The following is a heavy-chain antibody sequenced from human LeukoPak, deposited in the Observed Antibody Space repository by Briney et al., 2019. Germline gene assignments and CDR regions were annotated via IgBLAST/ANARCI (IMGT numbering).Heavy chain of an antibody. V-gene: IGHV3-23*01. J-gene: IGHJ4*02. CDR1: GFTFSSYA. Sequence: PGGSLRLSCAASGFTFSSYAMSWVRQAPGKGLEWVSAISGSGGSTYYADSVKGRFTISRDNAKNSLYLQMNSLRAEDTAVYYCARAPRGYQERQLVRYWGQGTLVTVSS. D-gene: IGHD6-13*01. CDR3: ARAPRGYQERQLVRY. CDR2: ISGSGGST.